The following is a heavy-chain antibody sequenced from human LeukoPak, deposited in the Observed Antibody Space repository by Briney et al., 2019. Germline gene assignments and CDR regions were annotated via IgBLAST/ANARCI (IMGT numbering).Heavy chain of an antibody. D-gene: IGHD3-22*01. V-gene: IGHV1-2*02. CDR1: GYTFSGYF. CDR2: INPNSGGT. J-gene: IGHJ4*02. Sequence: GASVKVSCKASGYTFSGYFMHWVRQAPGQGLEWMGWINPNSGGTNYAQRFQGGVTMTRDTSLSTAYMELSGLKSDDSAIYFCARDQYYDSRPLEYWGQGTLVTVSS. CDR3: ARDQYYDSRPLEY.